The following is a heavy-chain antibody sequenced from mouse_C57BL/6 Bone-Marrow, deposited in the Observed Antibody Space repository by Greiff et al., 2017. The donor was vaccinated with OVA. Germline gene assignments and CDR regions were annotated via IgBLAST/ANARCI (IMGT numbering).Heavy chain of an antibody. CDR3: ARHEGFRYFDV. V-gene: IGHV5-2*01. CDR2: MNSDCGST. Sequence: VQLQQSGGGLVPPGESLKLFCESHEYEFPSPDLSWVRKAPENRLGFVAAMNSDCGSTYYPDTMERRFIISRDNTKKTLYLQMSSLRSEDTALYYCARHEGFRYFDVWGTGTTVTVSS. J-gene: IGHJ1*03. CDR1: EYEFPSPD.